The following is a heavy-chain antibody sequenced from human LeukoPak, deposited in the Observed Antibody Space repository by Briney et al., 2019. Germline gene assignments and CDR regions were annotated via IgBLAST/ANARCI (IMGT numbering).Heavy chain of an antibody. V-gene: IGHV3-30*02. Sequence: PGGSLRLSCAASGFTFSSYGMHWVRQAPGKGLEWVAFIRYDGSNQYYADSVKGRFTISRDNSKNTMYLQMNSLRPEDTAVYYCAPRNRGYWGQGTLVTVSS. D-gene: IGHD1-14*01. CDR3: APRNRGY. J-gene: IGHJ4*02. CDR2: IRYDGSNQ. CDR1: GFTFSSYG.